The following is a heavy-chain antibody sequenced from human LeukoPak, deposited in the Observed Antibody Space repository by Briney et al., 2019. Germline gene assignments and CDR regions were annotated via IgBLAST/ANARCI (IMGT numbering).Heavy chain of an antibody. CDR1: GGSFSGYY. J-gene: IGHJ4*02. CDR2: INHSGRT. V-gene: IGHV4-34*01. CDR3: ARGRTYGRSSAMYY. D-gene: IGHD2-2*01. Sequence: SETLSLTCAFYGGSFSGYYWSWIRPPPGKGLEWIGEINHSGRTNYNQSLKSRVTISVDTSKNQFSLKLSSVTAAETAVYYCARGRTYGRSSAMYYWGQGTLVTVSS.